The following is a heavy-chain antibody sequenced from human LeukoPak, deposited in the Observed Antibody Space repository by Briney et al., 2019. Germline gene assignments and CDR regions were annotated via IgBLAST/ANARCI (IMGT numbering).Heavy chain of an antibody. CDR3: ARYNWNEHDAFDI. J-gene: IGHJ3*02. V-gene: IGHV4-34*10. D-gene: IGHD1-20*01. Sequence: SETLSLTCAVYGGSFSGYYWSWIRQPPGKGLEWIGEINHSGSTNYNPSLKSRVTMSVDTSKNQFSPKLSSVTAADTAVYYCARYNWNEHDAFDIWGQGTMVTVSS. CDR2: INHSGST. CDR1: GGSFSGYY.